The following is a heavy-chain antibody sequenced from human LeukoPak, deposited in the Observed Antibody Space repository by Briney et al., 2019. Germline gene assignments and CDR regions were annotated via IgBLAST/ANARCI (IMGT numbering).Heavy chain of an antibody. CDR2: LSSSSDYI. CDR3: PNLKYSDSDLRAFDI. J-gene: IGHJ3*02. V-gene: IGHV3-21*01. CDR1: GFTFTNYY. Sequence: GGSLRLSCAASGFTFTNYYMDWVRQAPGKGLEWVSFLSSSSDYISYADSVKGRFTISRDNAKNSLFLQMNSLRAEDTAVYYCPNLKYSDSDLRAFDIWGQGTMVTVSS. D-gene: IGHD5-12*01.